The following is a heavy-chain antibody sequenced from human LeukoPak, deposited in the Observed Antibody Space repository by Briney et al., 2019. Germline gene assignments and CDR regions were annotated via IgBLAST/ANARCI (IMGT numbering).Heavy chain of an antibody. CDR3: ARGRVLRYFDWCDY. CDR2: MNPNSGNT. CDR1: GYTFTSYD. Sequence: ASVKVSCKASGYTFTSYDINWVRQATGQGLEWMGSMNPNSGNTGYAQKFQGRVTMTRNTSISTAYMELSSLRSEDTAVYYCARGRVLRYFDWCDYWGQGTLVTVSS. D-gene: IGHD3-9*01. J-gene: IGHJ4*02. V-gene: IGHV1-8*01.